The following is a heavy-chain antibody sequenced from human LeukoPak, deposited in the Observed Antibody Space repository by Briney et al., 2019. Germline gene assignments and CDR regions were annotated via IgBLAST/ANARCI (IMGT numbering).Heavy chain of an antibody. Sequence: ASVKVSCKASGYTFTGYYMHWVRQAPGQGLEWMGWINPNSGGTNYAQKFQGRVTMTTDTSTSTAYMELRSLRSDDTAVYFCARVPNQYCTSRCYYTAFDIWGQGTMVTVSS. D-gene: IGHD2/OR15-2a*01. J-gene: IGHJ3*02. CDR2: INPNSGGT. CDR1: GYTFTGYY. V-gene: IGHV1-2*02. CDR3: ARVPNQYCTSRCYYTAFDI.